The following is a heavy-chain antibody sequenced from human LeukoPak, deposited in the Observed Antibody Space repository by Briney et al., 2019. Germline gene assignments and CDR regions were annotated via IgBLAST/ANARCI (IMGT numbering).Heavy chain of an antibody. V-gene: IGHV1-2*02. J-gene: IGHJ4*02. CDR1: GYTFIDYF. CDR2: IEPKSGDT. Sequence: ASVKVSCKASGYTFIDYFIYWVRQAPGQGLEWMGWIEPKSGDTYYAQKFQGRVTMTRDTSITTSYMELSRLRSDDTAVDYCARENTAMAPFDYWGQGTLVTVSS. D-gene: IGHD5-18*01. CDR3: ARENTAMAPFDY.